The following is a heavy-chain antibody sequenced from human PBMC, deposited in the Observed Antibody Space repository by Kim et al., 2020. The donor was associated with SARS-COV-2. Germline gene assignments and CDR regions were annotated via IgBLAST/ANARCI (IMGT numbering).Heavy chain of an antibody. V-gene: IGHV4-34*01. J-gene: IGHJ4*02. Sequence: PSLTSRVTISVYSSKNQFSLKLSSVTAADTAVYYCARALVVVAAPHFDYWGQGTLVTVSS. D-gene: IGHD2-15*01. CDR3: ARALVVVAAPHFDY.